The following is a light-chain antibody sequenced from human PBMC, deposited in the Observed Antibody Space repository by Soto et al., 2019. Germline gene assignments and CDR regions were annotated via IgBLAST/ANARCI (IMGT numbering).Light chain of an antibody. Sequence: AIQMTQSPSSLSASVGDRVTITCRTTQNIRNYLNWYQQKPGKAPKVLIYDASTLESGVPSRFSGSGSGTEFTLTISSLQPEDSATYYCQQHNSSPWTFGQGTRVEIK. CDR1: QNIRNY. CDR3: QQHNSSPWT. J-gene: IGKJ1*01. V-gene: IGKV1-13*02. CDR2: DAS.